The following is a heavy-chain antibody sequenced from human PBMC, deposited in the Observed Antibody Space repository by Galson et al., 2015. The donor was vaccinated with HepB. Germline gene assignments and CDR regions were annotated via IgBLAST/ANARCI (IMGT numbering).Heavy chain of an antibody. V-gene: IGHV1-69*13. D-gene: IGHD2-2*01. CDR3: ARVYCSSTSCYSNWFDP. CDR1: GGTFSSYA. CDR2: IIPIFGTA. J-gene: IGHJ5*02. Sequence: SVKVSCKASGGTFSSYAISWVRQAPGQGLEWMGGIIPIFGTANYAQKFQGRVTITADESTSTAYMELSSLRSEDTAVYYCARVYCSSTSCYSNWFDPWGQGTLVTVSS.